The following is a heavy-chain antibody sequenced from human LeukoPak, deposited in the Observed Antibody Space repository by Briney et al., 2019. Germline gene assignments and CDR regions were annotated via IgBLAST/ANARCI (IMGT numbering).Heavy chain of an antibody. CDR1: GGSFNGYP. CDR3: ASLIYCGGDCL. Sequence: SETLSLTCAVYGGSFNGYPWSWIRQPPGKGLEWIGEINHSGSTNYNPSLKSRVTMSVDTSKNQFSLKLTSVTAADTAMYYCASLIYCGGDCLWGQGTLVTVSS. V-gene: IGHV4-34*01. D-gene: IGHD2-21*02. J-gene: IGHJ4*02. CDR2: INHSGST.